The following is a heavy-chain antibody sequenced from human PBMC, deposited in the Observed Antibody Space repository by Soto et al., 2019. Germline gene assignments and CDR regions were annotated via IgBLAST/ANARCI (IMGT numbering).Heavy chain of an antibody. CDR1: GYTFSTYP. D-gene: IGHD6-13*01. V-gene: IGHV1-18*01. CDR2: ISTYNGKT. CDR3: ARDWVEAALGTFDQ. J-gene: IGHJ4*02. Sequence: QVQLVQSGAEVKKPGASVKVSCKTSGYTFSTYPISWVRRAPGQGLEWVGWISTYNGKTNYGQKFQGRVTITTDTSTSTAYMDLRNLRSDDTAVYYCARDWVEAALGTFDQWGQGTLVTVSS.